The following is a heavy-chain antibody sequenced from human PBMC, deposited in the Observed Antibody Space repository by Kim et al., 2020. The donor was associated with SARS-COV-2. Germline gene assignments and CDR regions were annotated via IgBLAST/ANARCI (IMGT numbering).Heavy chain of an antibody. D-gene: IGHD3-10*01. J-gene: IGHJ5*01. V-gene: IGHV4-59*11. CDR3: ARGTSASGTYVWFDS. Sequence: SETLSLTCSVSGVSINSHYWSWIRQPPGKGLEWIAYIYYSGSTKYNDSLKSRLTISLDTSKNQFSLTLRSVTAADTAVYYCARGTSASGTYVWFDSWGQGALVTVSS. CDR2: IYYSGST. CDR1: GVSINSHY.